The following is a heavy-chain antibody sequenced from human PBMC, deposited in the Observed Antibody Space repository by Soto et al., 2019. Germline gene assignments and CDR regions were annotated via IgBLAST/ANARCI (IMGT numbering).Heavy chain of an antibody. D-gene: IGHD5-12*01. CDR1: GFSLSTSGVG. CDR2: IDWDDDG. J-gene: IGHJ4*02. CDR3: THTPYSGYGHDYVY. V-gene: IGHV2-5*02. Sequence: QITLKESGPTLVKPTQTLTLTCTFSGFSLSTSGVGVGWIRQPPGTALEWLAVIDWDDDGRYSPSLKSRLTITKDTTKNQVVLTMTNRDPVDTATYYCTHTPYSGYGHDYVYWGQGALVAVSS.